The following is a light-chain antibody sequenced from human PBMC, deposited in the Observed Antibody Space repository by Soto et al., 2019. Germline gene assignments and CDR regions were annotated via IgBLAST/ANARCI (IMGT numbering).Light chain of an antibody. CDR3: GTWDSSLSVVL. CDR1: TSNIGNNY. Sequence: QSVLTQPPSVSAAPGQKVTISCSGTTSNIGNNYVSWYQQLPGTAPKLLIFDNAKRPSGIPDRFSGSQSGTSATLGITGLQTGDEADYYCGTWDSSLSVVLFGGGTKLTVL. J-gene: IGLJ2*01. CDR2: DNA. V-gene: IGLV1-51*01.